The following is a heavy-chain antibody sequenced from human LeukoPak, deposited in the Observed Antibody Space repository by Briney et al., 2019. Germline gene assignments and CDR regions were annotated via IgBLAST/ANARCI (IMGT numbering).Heavy chain of an antibody. D-gene: IGHD5-18*01. Sequence: SETLSLTCIVSSYSISSGYYWGWLRQTPGKGLEWIGCINYSRSTYYHPALISQVTISVHTPKNPFTLQLSTGTAAHTAMYYCARPSRVMQVWHIDYGAQGT. CDR2: INYSRST. J-gene: IGHJ4*02. CDR1: SYSISSGYY. CDR3: ARPSRVMQVWHIDY. V-gene: IGHV4-38-2*02.